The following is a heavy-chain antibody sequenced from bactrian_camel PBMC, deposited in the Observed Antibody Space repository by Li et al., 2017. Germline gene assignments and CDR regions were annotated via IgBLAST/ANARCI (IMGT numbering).Heavy chain of an antibody. CDR1: GNIEGSDC. V-gene: IGHV3S54*01. J-gene: IGHJ4*01. D-gene: IGHD3*01. CDR2: IYTGSGLA. Sequence: QLVESGGASVQAGGSLTLSCAASGNIEGSDCMGWFRQAPGKEREGVAGIYTGSGLAYYADSVKGRFTISQDNAKNMVYLQMDTLKPEDSATYYCAASGRWCDWTPSQYDNWARGPRSP.